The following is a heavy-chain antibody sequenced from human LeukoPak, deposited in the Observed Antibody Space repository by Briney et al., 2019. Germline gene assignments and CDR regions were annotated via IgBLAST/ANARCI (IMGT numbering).Heavy chain of an antibody. CDR1: GYSISSGYE. CDR2: ISQSGNT. CDR3: AIEFYQPLLYGGPV. D-gene: IGHD2-2*02. Sequence: LETLSLTCSVSGYSISSGYEWGWIRQPPGKRLEWIGSISQSGNTYDNLSLKSRVTMSVDTARNQFSLKLTSVTAADTAVYYCAIEFYQPLLYGGPVWGQGTLVTVSS. V-gene: IGHV4-38-2*02. J-gene: IGHJ4*02.